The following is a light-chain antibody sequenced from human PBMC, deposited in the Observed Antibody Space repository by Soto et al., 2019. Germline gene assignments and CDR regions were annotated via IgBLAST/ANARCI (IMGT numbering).Light chain of an antibody. CDR2: GAS. CDR1: HALNND. Sequence: AIQMTHSPLSLSASVGGSVTITCRASHALNNDLAWYQQKPGRAPKLLIYGASSLQSGVPSRFSGSGSGTDFTLTISSLQPEDFATYYCLQDHNYPWTFGQGTKV. CDR3: LQDHNYPWT. V-gene: IGKV1-6*01. J-gene: IGKJ1*01.